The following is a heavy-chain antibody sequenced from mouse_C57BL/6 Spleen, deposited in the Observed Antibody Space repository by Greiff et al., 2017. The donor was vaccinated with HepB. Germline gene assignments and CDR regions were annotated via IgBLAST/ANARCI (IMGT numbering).Heavy chain of an antibody. V-gene: IGHV1-82*01. J-gene: IGHJ4*01. Sequence: VQLQQSGPELVKPGASVKISCKASGYAFSSSWMNWVKQRPGKGLEWIGRIYPGDGDTNYNGKFKGKATLTADKSSSTAYMQLSSLTSEDSAVYFCAGGWDYAMDYWGQGTSVTVSS. D-gene: IGHD3-3*01. CDR3: AGGWDYAMDY. CDR2: IYPGDGDT. CDR1: GYAFSSSW.